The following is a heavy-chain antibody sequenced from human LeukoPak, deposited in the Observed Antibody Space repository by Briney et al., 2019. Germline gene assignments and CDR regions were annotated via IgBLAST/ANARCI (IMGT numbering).Heavy chain of an antibody. V-gene: IGHV1-2*02. CDR1: GYSFTGNY. CDR3: ARVGYCSRGVCYNYDY. Sequence: ASVKVSCKASGYSFTGNYIHWVRQAPGQGFEWMGWINPNTGGTNYAQKFKGRILTTRDTSISTAYLELSSLKSDDTAVYYCARVGYCSRGVCYNYDYWGQGTQVTVSS. CDR2: INPNTGGT. J-gene: IGHJ4*02. D-gene: IGHD2-8*01.